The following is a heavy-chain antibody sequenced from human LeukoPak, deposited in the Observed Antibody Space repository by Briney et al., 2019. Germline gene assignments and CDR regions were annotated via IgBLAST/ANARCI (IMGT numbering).Heavy chain of an antibody. Sequence: SQTLSLTCATSGDSVYSNTAAWNWIRQSPSRGLEWLVRTYYRSKWYNDYAVSVKGRITINPDTSKNQFSLQLNSVTPEDTAVYYCARDLRSGYDWELFDHWGQGTLVTVSS. CDR2: TYYRSKWYN. CDR1: GDSVYSNTAA. D-gene: IGHD5-12*01. V-gene: IGHV6-1*01. J-gene: IGHJ4*02. CDR3: ARDLRSGYDWELFDH.